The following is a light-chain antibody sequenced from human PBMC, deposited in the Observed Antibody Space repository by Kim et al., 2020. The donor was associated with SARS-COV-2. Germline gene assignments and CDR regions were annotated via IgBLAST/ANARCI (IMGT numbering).Light chain of an antibody. J-gene: IGKJ2*01. Sequence: LSPGERVTLSCRASQSVSSSYLAWYQQKPGQAPRLLIYSASFRATDIPDRFSGSGSATDFTLTISRLEPEDSAVYYCQQYGNSPFTFGQGTKLEIK. CDR1: QSVSSSY. CDR3: QQYGNSPFT. CDR2: SAS. V-gene: IGKV3-20*01.